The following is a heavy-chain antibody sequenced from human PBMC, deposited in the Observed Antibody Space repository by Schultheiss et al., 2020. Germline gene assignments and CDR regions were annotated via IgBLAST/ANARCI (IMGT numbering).Heavy chain of an antibody. CDR1: GYTFTSYY. D-gene: IGHD3-10*01. Sequence: ASVKVSCKASGYTFTSYYMHWVRQAPGQGLEWMGIINPSGGSTSYAQKFQGRVTMTRDTSTNTVYMELSSLRSEDTAVYYCARDGGEGWFDPWGQGTRVTVSS. CDR3: ARDGGEGWFDP. CDR2: INPSGGST. V-gene: IGHV1-46*01. J-gene: IGHJ5*02.